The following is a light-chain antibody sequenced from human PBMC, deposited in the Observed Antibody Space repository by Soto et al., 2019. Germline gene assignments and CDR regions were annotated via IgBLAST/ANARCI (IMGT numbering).Light chain of an antibody. CDR2: DAS. CDR3: QQRSNWPLT. CDR1: QSISTH. J-gene: IGKJ3*01. Sequence: EIVLTQSPATLSLSPGARATLSCRASQSISTHLAWYQQKPGQAPRLLIYDASNRATGIPARFSRSGSGTDFTLTISSLEPEDFAVYYCQQRSNWPLTCGPGTKVDIK. V-gene: IGKV3-11*01.